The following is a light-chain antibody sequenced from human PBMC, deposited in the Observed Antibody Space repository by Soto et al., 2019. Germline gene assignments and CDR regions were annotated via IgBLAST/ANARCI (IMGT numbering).Light chain of an antibody. CDR1: QSVSNNY. J-gene: IGKJ5*01. V-gene: IGKV3-20*01. CDR3: QQYNNSPIT. Sequence: EIMLTQAQCTLHLYQPEGATLYCRASQSVSNNYLAWYQQKPGQAPRLLIYSSSNRATGIPDRFSGSGSGTDFTLTISRLEPEDFAVYYCQQYNNSPITFGQGTRLEIK. CDR2: SSS.